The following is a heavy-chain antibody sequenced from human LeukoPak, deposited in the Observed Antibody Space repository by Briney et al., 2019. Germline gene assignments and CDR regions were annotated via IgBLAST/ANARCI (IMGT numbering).Heavy chain of an antibody. V-gene: IGHV1-18*01. CDR2: ISAYNGNT. D-gene: IGHD5-12*01. CDR3: ARRVSGYDHNYYYYMDV. Sequence: ASVTVSCKASGYTFTSYGISWVRQAPGQGLEWMGWISAYNGNTNYAQKLQGRVTMTTDTSTSTAYMELRSLRSDDTAVYYCARRVSGYDHNYYYYMDVWGKGTTVTVSS. CDR1: GYTFTSYG. J-gene: IGHJ6*03.